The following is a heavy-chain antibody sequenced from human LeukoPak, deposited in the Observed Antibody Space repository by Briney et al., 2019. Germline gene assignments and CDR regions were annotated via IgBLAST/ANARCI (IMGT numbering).Heavy chain of an antibody. D-gene: IGHD6-6*01. J-gene: IGHJ4*02. Sequence: ASVKVSCKASGYTFTSYGIGWVRQAPGQGLEWMGWISAYNGNTNYAQKLQGRVTMTTDTSTSTAYMELRSLRSDDTAVYYCARGPHGAARPEPFDYWGQGTLVTVSS. CDR1: GYTFTSYG. CDR2: ISAYNGNT. V-gene: IGHV1-18*01. CDR3: ARGPHGAARPEPFDY.